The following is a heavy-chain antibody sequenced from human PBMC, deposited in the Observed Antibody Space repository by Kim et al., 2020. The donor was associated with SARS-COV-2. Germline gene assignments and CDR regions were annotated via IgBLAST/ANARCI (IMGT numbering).Heavy chain of an antibody. Sequence: GGSLRLSCAASGFTFSDYYMSWIRQAPGKGLEWVSYISSSSSYTNYADSVKGRFTISRDNAKNSLYLQMNSLRAEDTAVYYCAGVWFGEPKGAFDIWGQGTMVTVSS. CDR2: ISSSSSYT. CDR1: GFTFSDYY. D-gene: IGHD3-10*01. CDR3: AGVWFGEPKGAFDI. V-gene: IGHV3-11*03. J-gene: IGHJ3*02.